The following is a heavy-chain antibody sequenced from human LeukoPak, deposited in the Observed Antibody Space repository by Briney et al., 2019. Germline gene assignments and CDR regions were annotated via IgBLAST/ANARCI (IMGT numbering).Heavy chain of an antibody. CDR2: ISGSGGST. Sequence: EPGGSLRLSCAASGFTFSSYAMSWVRQAPGKGLEWVSAISGSGGSTYYADSVKGRFTISRDNSKSTLDLQMHSLRSEDTAVYYCARGGGAVPYIRNALDMWGQGTMVTVSS. CDR1: GFTFSSYA. CDR3: ARGGGAVPYIRNALDM. J-gene: IGHJ3*02. D-gene: IGHD3-16*01. V-gene: IGHV3-23*01.